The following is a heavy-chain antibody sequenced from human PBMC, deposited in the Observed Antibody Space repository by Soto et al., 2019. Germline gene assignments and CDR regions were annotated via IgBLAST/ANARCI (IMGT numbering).Heavy chain of an antibody. CDR1: GFTFRSHA. Sequence: VGSLRLSCAASGFTFRSHAMNWVRQAPGKGLEWVSGTTASGGRTYYADSVKGRFTISRDNSKNTLSLQMNSLRVEDTAVYYCAKEVVPTALYGMDVWGQGTTVTVSS. CDR3: AKEVVPTALYGMDV. J-gene: IGHJ6*02. V-gene: IGHV3-23*01. D-gene: IGHD2-15*01. CDR2: TTASGGRT.